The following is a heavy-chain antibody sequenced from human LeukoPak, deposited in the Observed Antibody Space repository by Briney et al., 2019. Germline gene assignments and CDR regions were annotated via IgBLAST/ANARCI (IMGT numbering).Heavy chain of an antibody. CDR3: ARDKVVAAKASDY. J-gene: IGHJ4*02. CDR1: GFTFSSYS. V-gene: IGHV3-21*01. D-gene: IGHD2-15*01. CDR2: ISSSSSYI. Sequence: PGGSLGLSCAASGFTFSSYSMNWVRQAPGKGLEWVSSISSSSSYIYYADSVKGRFTISRDNAKNSLYLQVNSLRAEDTAVYYCARDKVVAAKASDYWGQGTLVTVSS.